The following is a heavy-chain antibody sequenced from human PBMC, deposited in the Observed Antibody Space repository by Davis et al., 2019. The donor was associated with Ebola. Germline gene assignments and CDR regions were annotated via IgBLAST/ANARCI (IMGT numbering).Heavy chain of an antibody. Sequence: MPSETLSLTCTVSGGSISSYYWSWIRQPPGKGLEWIGYISNSGSTNYNPSLKSRVTISVDTSKNQFSLKLSSVTAADTAVYYCARLSRYSSSPIDYWGQGTLVTVSS. CDR1: GGSISSYY. V-gene: IGHV4-59*08. CDR3: ARLSRYSSSPIDY. J-gene: IGHJ4*02. D-gene: IGHD6-13*01. CDR2: ISNSGST.